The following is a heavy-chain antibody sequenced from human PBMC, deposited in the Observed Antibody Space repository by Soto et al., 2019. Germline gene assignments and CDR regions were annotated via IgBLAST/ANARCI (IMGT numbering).Heavy chain of an antibody. V-gene: IGHV1-24*01. Sequence: ASVKVSCKVSGYTLTELSMHWVRQAPGKGLEWMGGFDPEDGETIYAQKFQGRVTMTEDTSTDTAYMELSSLRSEDTAVYYCATQVTTIFGVVLLDVWGQGTKVTVSS. D-gene: IGHD3-3*01. CDR1: GYTLTELS. CDR3: ATQVTTIFGVVLLDV. CDR2: FDPEDGET. J-gene: IGHJ6*02.